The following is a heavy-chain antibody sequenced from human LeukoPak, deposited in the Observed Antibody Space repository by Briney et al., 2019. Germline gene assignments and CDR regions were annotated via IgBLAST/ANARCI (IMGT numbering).Heavy chain of an antibody. V-gene: IGHV3-23*01. CDR3: AKMAVPGSYYFDH. D-gene: IGHD6-13*01. CDR2: VTSSGVNT. J-gene: IGHJ4*02. CDR1: GFTFTTYV. Sequence: GGSLRLPCAASGFTFTTYVMTWVRQAPGKGLQWVSAVTSSGVNTYYADSVKGRFTVSRDNSKNTLYLQMNSLRAEDTAVYYCAKMAVPGSYYFDHWGQGTVVTVSS.